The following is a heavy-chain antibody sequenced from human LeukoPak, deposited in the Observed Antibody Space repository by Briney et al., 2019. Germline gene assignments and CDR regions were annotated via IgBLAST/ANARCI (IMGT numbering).Heavy chain of an antibody. CDR3: ASSDSGVGWFDP. CDR1: GGSISSSSYY. D-gene: IGHD1-26*01. J-gene: IGHJ5*02. CDR2: IYYSGST. V-gene: IGHV4-61*05. Sequence: SETLSLTCTVSGGSISSSSYYWGWIRQPPGKGLEWIGYIYYSGSTNYNPSLKSRVTISVDTSKNQFSLKLSSVTAADTAVYYCASSDSGVGWFDPWGQGTLVTVSS.